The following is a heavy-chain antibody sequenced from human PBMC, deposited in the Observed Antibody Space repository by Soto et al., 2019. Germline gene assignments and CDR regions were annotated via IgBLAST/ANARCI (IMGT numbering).Heavy chain of an antibody. D-gene: IGHD2-2*01. CDR1: GFKFIDYY. V-gene: IGHV1-69-2*01. CDR2: VDPEDGET. J-gene: IGHJ6*02. CDR3: ATTPAVLVAQGPMDV. Sequence: EVQLVQSGAEVKKPGATVKISCKVSGFKFIDYYLYCVQQAPGKALEWMGRVDPEDGETVYSEKFQGRLTITADTSRDIAHMELSGLRSEDTSVYFCATTPAVLVAQGPMDVWGQGTTVIVSS.